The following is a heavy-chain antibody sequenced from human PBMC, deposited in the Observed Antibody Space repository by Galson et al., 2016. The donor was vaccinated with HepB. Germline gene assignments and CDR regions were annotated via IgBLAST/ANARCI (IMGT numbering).Heavy chain of an antibody. CDR3: AQSSYDYVWGSYRFDS. Sequence: SLRLSCAASGFTFSDYAMSWVRQAPGKGLEWVSGISGNGGRTYYADSVEGRFTISRDNSKNTLYLQMNSLRAEDTAIYYCAQSSYDYVWGSYRFDSWGQGTLVTVYS. CDR1: GFTFSDYA. D-gene: IGHD3-16*02. J-gene: IGHJ4*02. CDR2: ISGNGGRT. V-gene: IGHV3-23*01.